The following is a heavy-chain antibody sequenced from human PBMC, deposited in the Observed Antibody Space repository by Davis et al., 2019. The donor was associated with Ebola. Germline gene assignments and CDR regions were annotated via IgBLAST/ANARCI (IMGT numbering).Heavy chain of an antibody. CDR2: ISGSGGTT. J-gene: IGHJ4*02. CDR1: KFTFSSYA. Sequence: GESLKISCAASKFTFSSYAMTWARQAPGKGLEWVSAISGSGGTTYYADSVKGRFTVSRDNSKNTLYLQMNSLRVEDTAVYYCAASITMVRGLIGPPDYWGQGTLVTVSS. D-gene: IGHD3-10*01. V-gene: IGHV3-23*01. CDR3: AASITMVRGLIGPPDY.